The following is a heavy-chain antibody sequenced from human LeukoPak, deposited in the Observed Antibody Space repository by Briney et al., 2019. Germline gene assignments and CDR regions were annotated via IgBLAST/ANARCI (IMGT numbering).Heavy chain of an antibody. D-gene: IGHD4-23*01. J-gene: IGHJ4*02. Sequence: GGSLRLSCAASGFTFSSYAMHWVRQAPGKGLEWVAVISYDGSNKYYADSVKGRFTISRDNSKNTLYLQMNSLRAEDTAVYYCAKWANFYGGNSRGYFDYWGQGTLVTVSS. CDR2: ISYDGSNK. CDR3: AKWANFYGGNSRGYFDY. V-gene: IGHV3-30-3*02. CDR1: GFTFSSYA.